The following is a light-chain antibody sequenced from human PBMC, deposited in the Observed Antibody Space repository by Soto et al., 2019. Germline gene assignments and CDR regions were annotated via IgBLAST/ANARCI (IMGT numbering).Light chain of an antibody. CDR1: QSISSY. CDR3: QQSSSTTWT. CDR2: AAA. V-gene: IGKV1-39*01. Sequence: DIQMTQSPSSLSASVGDRVTITCRASQSISSYLNWYQQKPGKAPKLLTYAAASLQSGVPSRFSGSGSGTDFTLTISSLQPEDFATYYCQQSSSTTWTCGQGTKVEIK. J-gene: IGKJ1*01.